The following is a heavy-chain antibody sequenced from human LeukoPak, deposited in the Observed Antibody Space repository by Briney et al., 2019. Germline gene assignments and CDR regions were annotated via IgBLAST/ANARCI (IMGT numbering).Heavy chain of an antibody. Sequence: PGGSLRLSCAASGFTVSSNYMSWVRQAPGKGLEWVSVIYSGGSTYYADSVKGRFTISRDNSKNTLYLQMNSLRAEDTAVYYCARENRAYGDYAPGGYYMDVWGKGTTVTVSS. CDR2: IYSGGST. CDR3: ARENRAYGDYAPGGYYMDV. D-gene: IGHD4-17*01. CDR1: GFTVSSNY. J-gene: IGHJ6*03. V-gene: IGHV3-53*01.